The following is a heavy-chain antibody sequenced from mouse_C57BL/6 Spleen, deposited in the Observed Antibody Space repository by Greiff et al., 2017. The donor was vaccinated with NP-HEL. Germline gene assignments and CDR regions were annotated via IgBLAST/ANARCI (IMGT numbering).Heavy chain of an antibody. V-gene: IGHV3-6*01. CDR3: ARDGYWAY. CDR1: GYSITSGYY. J-gene: IGHJ3*01. Sequence: EVQLVESGPGLVKPSQSLSLTCSVTGYSITSGYYWNWIRQFPGNKLEWMGYISYDGSNNYNPSLKNRISITRDTSKNQFFLKLNSVTTEDTATYYCARDGYWAYWGQGTLVTVSA. CDR2: ISYDGSN.